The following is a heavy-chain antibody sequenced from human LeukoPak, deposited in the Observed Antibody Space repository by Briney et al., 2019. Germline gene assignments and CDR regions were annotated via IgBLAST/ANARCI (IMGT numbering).Heavy chain of an antibody. Sequence: PGGSLRLSCAASGLTFNKAWMSWVRQAPGKGLEWVGRIKSKTEGGTTDYAAPVKGRFNISRDDSKNVVYLQMNSLKSEDTAVYYCSTDRNWFDPWGQGTLVTVSS. CDR1: GLTFNKAW. CDR2: IKSKTEGGTT. V-gene: IGHV3-15*05. J-gene: IGHJ5*02. D-gene: IGHD2/OR15-2a*01. CDR3: STDRNWFDP.